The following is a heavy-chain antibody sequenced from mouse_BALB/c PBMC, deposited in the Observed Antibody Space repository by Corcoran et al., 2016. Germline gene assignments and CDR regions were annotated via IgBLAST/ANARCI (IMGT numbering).Heavy chain of an antibody. CDR3: ARYYYGSSYAMDY. V-gene: IGHV14-3*02. J-gene: IGHJ4*01. Sequence: EVQLQQSGAELVKPGASVKLSCTASGFNIKDTYMHWVKQRPEPGLEWIGRIDPANGNTKYDPKFQGKATITADTSSNTAYLQLSSLASEDTAVYYCARYYYGSSYAMDYWGQGTSVTVSS. CDR1: GFNIKDTY. CDR2: IDPANGNT. D-gene: IGHD1-1*01.